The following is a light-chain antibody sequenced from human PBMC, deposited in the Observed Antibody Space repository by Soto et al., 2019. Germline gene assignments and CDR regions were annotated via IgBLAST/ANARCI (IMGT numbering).Light chain of an antibody. V-gene: IGKV3-20*01. Sequence: EIVLTQSPGTLSLSPGERATLSCRASQSVSSSYLAWYQQKPGQAPRQLIYGASSRATSIPDRFSGSGSGTDFTLTISRMEPEDVAVYYWQHYRTSVGGGTRAEIK. J-gene: IGKJ4*01. CDR2: GAS. CDR1: QSVSSSY. CDR3: QHYRTS.